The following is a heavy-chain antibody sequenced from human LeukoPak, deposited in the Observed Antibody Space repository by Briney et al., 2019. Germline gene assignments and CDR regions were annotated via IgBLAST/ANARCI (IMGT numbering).Heavy chain of an antibody. CDR2: IKQDGSEK. Sequence: PGGSPRLSCAASGFTFSSYWMSWVRQAPGKGLEWVANIKQDGSEKYYVDSVKGRFTISRDNAKNSLYLQMNSLRAEDTAVYYCAFEYSSSRDAFDIWGQGTMVTVSS. J-gene: IGHJ3*02. D-gene: IGHD6-6*01. CDR1: GFTFSSYW. V-gene: IGHV3-7*01. CDR3: AFEYSSSRDAFDI.